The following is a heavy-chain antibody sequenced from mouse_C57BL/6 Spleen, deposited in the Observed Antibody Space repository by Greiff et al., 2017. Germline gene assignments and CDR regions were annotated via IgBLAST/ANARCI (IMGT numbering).Heavy chain of an antibody. CDR1: GYTFTSYW. Sequence: QVQLQQPGAELVKPGASVKLSCKASGYTFTSYWMHWVKQRPGQGLEWIGMIHPNSGSTNYNEKFKSKATLTVDKSSSTAYMQLSSLTSEDSAVYYCARETTVVATYWYFDVWGTGTTVTVSS. CDR3: ARETTVVATYWYFDV. D-gene: IGHD1-1*01. CDR2: IHPNSGST. J-gene: IGHJ1*03. V-gene: IGHV1-64*01.